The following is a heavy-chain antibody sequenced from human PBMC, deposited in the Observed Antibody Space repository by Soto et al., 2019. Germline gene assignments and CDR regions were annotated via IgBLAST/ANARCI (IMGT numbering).Heavy chain of an antibody. D-gene: IGHD6-13*01. CDR3: AKSYSRNWYDYFDH. V-gene: IGHV3-9*01. J-gene: IGHJ4*01. CDR2: INWKSDI. Sequence: PWGSLRLSCAVSGFTFDDNAMHWVRQAPEKGLEWVSGINWKSDIGYADSVKGRFTISRDTSKNTLYLQMNSLRAEDTALYYCAKSYSRNWYDYFDHWGHGLMVTVSS. CDR1: GFTFDDNA.